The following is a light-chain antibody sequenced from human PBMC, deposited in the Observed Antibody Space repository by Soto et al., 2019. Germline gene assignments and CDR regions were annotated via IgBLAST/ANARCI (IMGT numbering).Light chain of an antibody. CDR2: DAS. V-gene: IGKV1-5*01. J-gene: IGKJ1*01. Sequence: DIQMTQSPSTLSASVGGRVTITCRSSESISNFLAWYQQKPGKAPKVLIYDASNMESGVPSRFSGSGSGTEFTLTTSSLQPDDFAIYYCQQNINYPWTFGQGTKVDI. CDR1: ESISNF. CDR3: QQNINYPWT.